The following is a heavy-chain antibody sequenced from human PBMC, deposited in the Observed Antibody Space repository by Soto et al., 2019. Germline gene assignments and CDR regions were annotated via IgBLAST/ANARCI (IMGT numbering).Heavy chain of an antibody. CDR2: IYYSGST. V-gene: IGHV4-39*01. J-gene: IGHJ3*02. Sequence: ASETLSLTCTVSGGSISSSSYYWGWIRQPPGKGLEWLGSIYYSGSTYYSPSLKSRVTISVDTSKNQFSLKLSSVTAADTAVYYCARWCRVEDAFDIWGQGTMVTVSS. CDR3: ARWCRVEDAFDI. CDR1: GGSISSSSYY. D-gene: IGHD2-15*01.